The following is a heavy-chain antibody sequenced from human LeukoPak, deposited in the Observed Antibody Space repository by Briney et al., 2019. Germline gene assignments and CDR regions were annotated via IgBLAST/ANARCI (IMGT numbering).Heavy chain of an antibody. CDR1: GDSISNYY. D-gene: IGHD2-15*01. J-gene: IGHJ4*02. V-gene: IGHV4-59*01. CDR3: ARASWAYSPFDS. CDR2: IFYTGGT. Sequence: SETLSLTCTISGDSISNYYWNWIRQPPGKGLEWIGYIFYTGGTNYNPSLKSRVTISEDTSKNQYSLRLSSVTAADTAVYYCARASWAYSPFDSWGQGTLVTVSS.